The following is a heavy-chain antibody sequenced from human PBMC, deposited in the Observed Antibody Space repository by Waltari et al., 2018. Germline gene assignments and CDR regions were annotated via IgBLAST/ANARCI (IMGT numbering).Heavy chain of an antibody. D-gene: IGHD5-12*01. J-gene: IGHJ3*01. CDR3: AVLGAVEMATSGAFDV. CDR1: GYSFTSYW. Sequence: EVQLVQSGAEVKKPGESLKISCKGSGYSFTSYWIAWVRQMPGKGLEWMGIVYPGDSGTRYSPSFQGQVTISADKSNSTAYLQWSSLKASDTAMYYCAVLGAVEMATSGAFDVWGQGTMVTVSS. V-gene: IGHV5-51*01. CDR2: VYPGDSGT.